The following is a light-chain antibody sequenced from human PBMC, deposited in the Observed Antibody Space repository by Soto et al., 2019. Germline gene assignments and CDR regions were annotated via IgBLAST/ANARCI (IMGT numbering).Light chain of an antibody. CDR3: QKYHSAART. V-gene: IGKV1-27*01. J-gene: IGKJ1*01. Sequence: DIQMTQSPSSLSASVGDRVTITCRASQGISNYLAWYQQKPGKVPKLLIYAASTLQSGVPSRFSGSGSGTDFTLTISRLQPEDVATYYCQKYHSAARTFVQGTNVEIK. CDR1: QGISNY. CDR2: AAS.